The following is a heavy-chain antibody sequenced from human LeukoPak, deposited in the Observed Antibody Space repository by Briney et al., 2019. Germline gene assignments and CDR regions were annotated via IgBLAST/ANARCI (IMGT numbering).Heavy chain of an antibody. CDR3: ARGVVSIAARPGYYFDY. CDR1: GGSIRSSYYY. D-gene: IGHD6-6*01. CDR2: IYDSGST. V-gene: IGHV4-39*01. J-gene: IGHJ4*02. Sequence: SETLSLTCTVSGGSIRSSYYYWGWIRQPPGKGLEWIGSIYDSGSTYYNPSLKSRVTISVDTSKNQFSLKLNSVTAADTAVYYCARGVVSIAARPGYYFDYWGQGTLVTVSS.